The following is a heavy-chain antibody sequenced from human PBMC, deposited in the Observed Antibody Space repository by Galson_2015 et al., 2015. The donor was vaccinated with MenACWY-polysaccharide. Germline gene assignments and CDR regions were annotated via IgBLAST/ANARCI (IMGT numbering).Heavy chain of an antibody. V-gene: IGHV3-74*01. CDR3: ARGIISMVRGVGITSSWFDP. J-gene: IGHJ5*02. CDR2: INSDGSGT. Sequence: SLRLSCAASGFTFSDYWMHWVRQAPGKGLVWVSRINSDGSGTSYADSVKGRFTISRDNAKNTLYLQMNSQRAEDTAVYYCARGIISMVRGVGITSSWFDPWGQGTLVIVSS. D-gene: IGHD3-10*01. CDR1: GFTFSDYW.